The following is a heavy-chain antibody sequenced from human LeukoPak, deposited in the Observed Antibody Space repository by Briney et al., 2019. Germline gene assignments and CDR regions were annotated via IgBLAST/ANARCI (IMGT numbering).Heavy chain of an antibody. CDR2: ISINTNT. CDR1: GIAVSGNY. D-gene: IGHD2-2*01. V-gene: IGHV3-53*01. CDR3: GISQTWDQLFEC. Sequence: PGGSLRLSCAASGIAVSGNYMSWVRQTPGKGLEWISFISINTNTFYADSARGRFTISRDTSKNTLLRHMNSLREEDSAVYYCGISQTWDQLFECWGQGTLVTVSS. J-gene: IGHJ4*02.